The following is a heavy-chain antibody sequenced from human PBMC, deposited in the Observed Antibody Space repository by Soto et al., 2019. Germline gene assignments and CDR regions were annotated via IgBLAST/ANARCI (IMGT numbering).Heavy chain of an antibody. V-gene: IGHV3-74*01. D-gene: IGHD6-13*01. CDR3: ARGYSANWFDP. J-gene: IGHJ5*02. CDR2: IQPDGSST. CDR1: GFTFSSYW. Sequence: GGSLRLSCAASGFTFSSYWMHWVRQAPGKGLVWVSRIQPDGSSTVYADSVKGRFTISRDNANNTLYLQMNSLRAEDTAVYYCARGYSANWFDPWGQGTLVTVSS.